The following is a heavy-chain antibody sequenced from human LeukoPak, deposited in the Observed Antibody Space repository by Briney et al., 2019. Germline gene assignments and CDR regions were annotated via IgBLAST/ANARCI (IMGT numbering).Heavy chain of an antibody. Sequence: GGSLRLSCAASGFTFSSYGMYWVRQAPGKGLEWVAFIHYDGSDKYFADSVKGRFIISRNNSKNTLYLKMNSLRTEDTAIYYCAKILPPSAEADTGGWGRGTLVTVSS. D-gene: IGHD6-13*01. CDR2: IHYDGSDK. CDR1: GFTFSSYG. CDR3: AKILPPSAEADTGG. J-gene: IGHJ4*02. V-gene: IGHV3-30*02.